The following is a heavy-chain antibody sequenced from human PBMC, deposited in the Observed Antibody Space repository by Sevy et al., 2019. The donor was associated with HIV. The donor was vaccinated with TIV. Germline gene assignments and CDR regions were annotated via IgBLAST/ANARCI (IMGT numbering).Heavy chain of an antibody. V-gene: IGHV3-30-3*01. Sequence: GGSLRLSCSASGFTFSSFSMHWVRQSPDRGLEWLTVISYDGSNEDYADSVKGRFTISRDNLKNTLYLQMNSLRVEDTAVYYCAKGGGDCYSRGRFDYWGQGTVVTVSS. CDR3: AKGGGDCYSRGRFDY. J-gene: IGHJ4*02. CDR1: GFTFSSFS. CDR2: ISYDGSNE. D-gene: IGHD2-21*02.